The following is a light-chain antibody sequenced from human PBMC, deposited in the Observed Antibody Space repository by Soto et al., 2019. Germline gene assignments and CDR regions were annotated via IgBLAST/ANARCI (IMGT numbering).Light chain of an antibody. CDR2: GAS. CDR1: QSVNNNY. Sequence: EIVLTQSLGTLSLSPGERATLSCRASQSVNNNYLAWYQQKPGQAPRLLIYGASTRATGISDRFSGSGSGTDFNITISRLEPEDVGVFYCHLYNRSPYNFGQGTKLEIK. J-gene: IGKJ2*01. CDR3: HLYNRSPYN. V-gene: IGKV3-20*01.